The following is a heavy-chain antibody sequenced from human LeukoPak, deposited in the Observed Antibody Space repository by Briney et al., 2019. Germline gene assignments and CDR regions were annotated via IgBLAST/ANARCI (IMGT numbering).Heavy chain of an antibody. V-gene: IGHV3-30-3*01. CDR1: GFTFSSYA. J-gene: IGHJ4*02. CDR3: ARDGGCDGYSYGCLDY. Sequence: GRSLRLSCAASGFTFSSYAMHWVRQAPGKGLEWVAVISYDGSNKYYADSVKGRFTISRDNSKNTLYLQMNSLRAEDTAVYYCARDGGCDGYSYGCLDYWGQGTLVTVSS. D-gene: IGHD5-18*01. CDR2: ISYDGSNK.